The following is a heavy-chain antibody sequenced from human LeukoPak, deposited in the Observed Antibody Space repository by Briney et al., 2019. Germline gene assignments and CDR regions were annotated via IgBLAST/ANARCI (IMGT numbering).Heavy chain of an antibody. Sequence: GASVKVSCKASGYTFTSYYIHWVRQAPRQGLEWMGTINPSGGSTIYAQNFQDRVTVTRDLSTDTVYMELNSLRSEDTAVYYCARLSCSGGTCYSSRGNFDYWGQGTLVTVSS. V-gene: IGHV1-46*01. CDR3: ARLSCSGGTCYSSRGNFDY. CDR2: INPSGGST. CDR1: GYTFTSYY. J-gene: IGHJ4*02. D-gene: IGHD2-15*01.